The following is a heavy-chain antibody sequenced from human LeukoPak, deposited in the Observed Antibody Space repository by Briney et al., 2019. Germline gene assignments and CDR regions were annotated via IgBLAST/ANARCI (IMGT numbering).Heavy chain of an antibody. CDR2: IIPIFGTA. CDR3: GAGYCSSTSCYTLDY. D-gene: IGHD2-2*02. Sequence: SVKVSCKASGGTFSSYAISWVRQAPGQGLEWMGGIIPIFGTANYAQKFQGRVTIATDESTSTAYMELSSLRSEDTAVYYCGAGYCSSTSCYTLDYWGQGTLVTVSS. J-gene: IGHJ4*02. CDR1: GGTFSSYA. V-gene: IGHV1-69*05.